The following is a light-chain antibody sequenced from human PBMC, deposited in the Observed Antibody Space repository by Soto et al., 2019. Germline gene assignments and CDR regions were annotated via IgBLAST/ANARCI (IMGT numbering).Light chain of an antibody. CDR3: QHYDGPPFP. V-gene: IGKV3-20*01. Sequence: EIVLTQSPGTLSLSPGERATLSCRASQSVNSRFLAWYQQKPGQAPSLLIYGVSSRATGIPDRFSGSGSGTDFTLIISRLEHEDFAVYYCQHYDGPPFPFGPGTKVDIK. CDR2: GVS. CDR1: QSVNSRF. J-gene: IGKJ3*01.